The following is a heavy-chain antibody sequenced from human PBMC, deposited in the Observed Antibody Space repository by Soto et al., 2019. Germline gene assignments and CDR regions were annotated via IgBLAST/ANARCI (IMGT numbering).Heavy chain of an antibody. Sequence: VQLLESGGGLVQPGGSLRLSCGISGVIFSNYAMTWVRQAPGKGLEWVSSISISGSDTYYSDSVKCRFTVSRANSKKTLLMQMNCLRGQDTAVYYCVLGGTAAYDLGRWSWGQGTLVSVSS. CDR1: GVIFSNYA. J-gene: IGHJ5*02. V-gene: IGHV3-23*01. D-gene: IGHD3-16*01. CDR2: ISISGSDT. CDR3: VLGGTAAYDLGRWS.